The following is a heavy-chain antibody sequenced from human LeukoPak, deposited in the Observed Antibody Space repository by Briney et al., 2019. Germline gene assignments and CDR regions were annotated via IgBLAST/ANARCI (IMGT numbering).Heavy chain of an antibody. CDR3: VSPRRFSYGYFDY. J-gene: IGHJ4*02. Sequence: KPSETLSLTCTVSGGSISSSSAYWGWIRQPPGKGLEGIGSIYYSKNTYYNPSLKSRVTISADTSKNQFSLTLGSVSATDTAVYYCVSPRRFSYGYFDYWGQGTLVTVSS. V-gene: IGHV4-39*01. CDR2: IYYSKNT. CDR1: GGSISSSSAY. D-gene: IGHD5-18*01.